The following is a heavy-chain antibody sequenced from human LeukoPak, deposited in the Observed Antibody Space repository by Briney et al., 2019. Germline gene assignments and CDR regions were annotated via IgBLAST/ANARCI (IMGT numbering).Heavy chain of an antibody. V-gene: IGHV1-2*02. Sequence: ASVKLSCKASGYTFTDYYMHWVRQAPGQGLEWMGWINPNSGGTNYAQKFQGRVTMTRDTSISTAYMELSRLRSDDTAVYYCARDCGQGGSYCDYYLDYWGQGTLVTVSS. CDR1: GYTFTDYY. D-gene: IGHD1-26*01. CDR3: ARDCGQGGSYCDYYLDY. J-gene: IGHJ4*02. CDR2: INPNSGGT.